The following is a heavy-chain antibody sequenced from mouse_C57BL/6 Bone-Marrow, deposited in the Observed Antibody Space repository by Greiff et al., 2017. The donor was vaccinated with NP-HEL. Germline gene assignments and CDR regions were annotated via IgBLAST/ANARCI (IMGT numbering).Heavy chain of an antibody. Sequence: EVKLMESGPGLVKPSQSLSLTCSVTGYSITSGYYWNWIRQFPGNKLEWMGYISYDGSNNYNPSLKNRISITRDTSKNQFFLKLNSVTTEDTATYYCASITTVVDDSYAMDYWGQGTSVTVSS. J-gene: IGHJ4*01. CDR1: GYSITSGYY. V-gene: IGHV3-6*01. D-gene: IGHD1-1*01. CDR3: ASITTVVDDSYAMDY. CDR2: ISYDGSN.